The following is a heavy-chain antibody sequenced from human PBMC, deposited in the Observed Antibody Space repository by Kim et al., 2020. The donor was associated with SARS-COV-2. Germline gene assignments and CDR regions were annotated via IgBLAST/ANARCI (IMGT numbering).Heavy chain of an antibody. V-gene: IGHV1-2*02. Sequence: AQKFQGRVTMTRDTSISTAYMELSRLRSDDTAVYYCARDIRRIDWPRFDIWGQGTMVTVSS. D-gene: IGHD3-9*01. J-gene: IGHJ3*02. CDR3: ARDIRRIDWPRFDI.